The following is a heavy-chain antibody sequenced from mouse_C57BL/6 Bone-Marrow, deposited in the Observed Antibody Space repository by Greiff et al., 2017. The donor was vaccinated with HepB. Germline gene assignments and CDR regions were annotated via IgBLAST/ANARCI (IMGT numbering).Heavy chain of an antibody. D-gene: IGHD1-1*01. CDR2: IYPGDGDT. J-gene: IGHJ4*01. CDR3: ARKDITTVVPYAMDY. V-gene: IGHV1-82*01. CDR1: GYAFSSSW. Sequence: VKLQESGPELVKPGASVKISCKASGYAFSSSWMNWVKQRPGKGLEWIGRIYPGDGDTNYNGKFKGKATLTADKSSSTAYMQLSSLTSEDSAVYFCARKDITTVVPYAMDYWGQGTSVTVSS.